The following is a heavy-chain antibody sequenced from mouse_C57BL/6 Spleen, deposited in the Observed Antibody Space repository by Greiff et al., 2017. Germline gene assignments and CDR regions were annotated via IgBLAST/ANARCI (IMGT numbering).Heavy chain of an antibody. CDR1: GYAFSSYW. CDR2: IYPGDGDT. D-gene: IGHD1-1*01. Sequence: QVQLQQSGAELVKPGASVKISCKASGYAFSSYWMNWVKQRPGKGLEWIGQIYPGDGDTNYNGKFKGKATLTADKSSSTAYMQLSSLTSEDSAVYFGARSTTVVATTWFAYWGQGTLVTVSA. CDR3: ARSTTVVATTWFAY. V-gene: IGHV1-80*01. J-gene: IGHJ3*01.